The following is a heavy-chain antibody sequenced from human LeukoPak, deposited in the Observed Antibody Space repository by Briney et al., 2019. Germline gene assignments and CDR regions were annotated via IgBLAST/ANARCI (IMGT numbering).Heavy chain of an antibody. V-gene: IGHV4-39*01. D-gene: IGHD1-26*01. J-gene: IGHJ4*02. CDR2: IYYSGST. CDR1: GGSITSSSYY. Sequence: SETLSLXCTVSGGSITSSSYYWGWIRQPPAKGLEWIGSIYYSGSTYYNPSLKSRVTISVDTSKKQFSLKLTSVTAADTAVYYCASPSVGAITGIDYWGQGILVTVSS. CDR3: ASPSVGAITGIDY.